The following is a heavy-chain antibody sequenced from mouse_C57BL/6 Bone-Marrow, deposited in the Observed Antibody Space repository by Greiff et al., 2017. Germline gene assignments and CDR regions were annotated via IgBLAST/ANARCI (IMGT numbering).Heavy chain of an antibody. CDR2: IDPENGDT. D-gene: IGHD1-1*01. V-gene: IGHV14-4*01. CDR3: TTDYYYGSSLAMDY. J-gene: IGHJ4*01. CDR1: GFNIKDDY. Sequence: VQLQQSGAELVRPGASVKLSCTASGFNIKDDYMHWVKQRPEQGLEWIGWIDPENGDTEYASKFQGKATITAETSSNTAYLQLSSLTSEDTAVYYCTTDYYYGSSLAMDYWGQGTSVTVSS.